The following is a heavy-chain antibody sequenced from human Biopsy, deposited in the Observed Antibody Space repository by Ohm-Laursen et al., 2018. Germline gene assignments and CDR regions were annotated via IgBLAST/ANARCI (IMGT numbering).Heavy chain of an antibody. Sequence: PSETLSPTGPVSGYSISSGYYWGWIRQPPGKGREGMGSIYHSGSTYNNPSLKSRVTISVDTSKTQFSLKLISVTAADTAGYYCARGQALKSFDYWGQGTLVTVSS. CDR2: IYHSGST. V-gene: IGHV4-38-2*02. J-gene: IGHJ4*02. CDR3: ARGQALKSFDY. CDR1: GYSISSGYY.